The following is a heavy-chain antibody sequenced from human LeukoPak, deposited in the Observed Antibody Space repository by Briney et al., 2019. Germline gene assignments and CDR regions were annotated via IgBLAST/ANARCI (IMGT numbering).Heavy chain of an antibody. CDR2: ISSSSSYI. CDR3: ARVGNYWYYYDSSGYLYFDY. CDR1: GFTFSSYS. V-gene: IGHV3-21*01. D-gene: IGHD3-22*01. J-gene: IGHJ4*02. Sequence: KTGGSLRLSCAASGFTFSSYSMNWVRQAPGKGLEWVSSISSSSSYIYYADSVKGRFTISRDNAKNSLYLQMNSLRAEDTAVYYCARVGNYWYYYDSSGYLYFDYWGQGTLVTVSS.